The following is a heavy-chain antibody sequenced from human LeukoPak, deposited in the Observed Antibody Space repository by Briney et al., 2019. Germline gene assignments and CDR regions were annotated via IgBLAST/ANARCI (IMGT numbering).Heavy chain of an antibody. V-gene: IGHV3-30*18. J-gene: IGHJ1*01. Sequence: HAGGSLRLSCEASGFTFSAYAMTWVRQAPGKGLEWVAVISYDGNNKYYADSVKGRFTISRDNSKNTLYLQMNSLRAEDTAVYYCAKDRTNYAEYLQHWGQGTLVTVSS. CDR3: AKDRTNYAEYLQH. D-gene: IGHD2-8*01. CDR1: GFTFSAYA. CDR2: ISYDGNNK.